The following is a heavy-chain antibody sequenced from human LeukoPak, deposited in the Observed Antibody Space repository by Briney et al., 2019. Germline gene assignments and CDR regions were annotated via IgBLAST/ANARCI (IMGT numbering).Heavy chain of an antibody. CDR2: ITYEGSKK. CDR3: ARGLDYDILTF. V-gene: IGHV3-30-3*01. D-gene: IGHD3-9*01. J-gene: IGHJ4*02. Sequence: PGGSLRLSCAASGFAFSSFGMHWARQAPGKGLDWVAVITYEGSKKYYADSVKGRFTISRDNSKNTLYLQMDILRTEDTAVYYCARGLDYDILTFWGQGTLVTVSS. CDR1: GFAFSSFG.